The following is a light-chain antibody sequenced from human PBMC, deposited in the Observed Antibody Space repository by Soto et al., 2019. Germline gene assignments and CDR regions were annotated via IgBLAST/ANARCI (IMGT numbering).Light chain of an antibody. V-gene: IGLV2-23*01. CDR2: EGS. Sequence: QSVLTQPACVSGSPGQSITISCTGTSSDVGSYNLVSWYQQHPGKAPKLMIYEGSKRPSGVSNRFSGSKSGNTASLTISGLQAEDEADYYCCSYAGSSTHVVFGGGTQLTV. CDR1: SSDVGSYNL. CDR3: CSYAGSSTHVV. J-gene: IGLJ2*01.